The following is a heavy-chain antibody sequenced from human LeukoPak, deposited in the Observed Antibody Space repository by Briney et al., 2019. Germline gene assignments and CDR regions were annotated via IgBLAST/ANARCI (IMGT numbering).Heavy chain of an antibody. J-gene: IGHJ4*02. Sequence: GGSLRLSCAASGFTFSSYAMSWVRQAPGKGLEWVSAISGSGGSTYYADSVKGRFTISRDNSKNTLYLQMNSLRAEDTAVYYCAKAPIGMIVVVKPSYFDYWGQGTLVTVSS. CDR1: GFTFSSYA. CDR3: AKAPIGMIVVVKPSYFDY. CDR2: ISGSGGST. D-gene: IGHD3-22*01. V-gene: IGHV3-23*01.